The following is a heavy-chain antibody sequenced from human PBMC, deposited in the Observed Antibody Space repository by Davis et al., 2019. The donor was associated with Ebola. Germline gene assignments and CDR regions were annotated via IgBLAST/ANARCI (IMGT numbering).Heavy chain of an antibody. D-gene: IGHD1-26*01. CDR3: ARQRSRSYSLDY. CDR2: ISDSGANT. Sequence: PGGSLRLSCAASGFSFSRTDMSWVRQAPGKGLEWVSSISDSGANTYYADSVKGRFTISRDNSKNTLYLQMNSLRAEDTAVYYCARQRSRSYSLDYWGQGTLVTVSS. CDR1: GFSFSRTD. J-gene: IGHJ4*02. V-gene: IGHV3-23*01.